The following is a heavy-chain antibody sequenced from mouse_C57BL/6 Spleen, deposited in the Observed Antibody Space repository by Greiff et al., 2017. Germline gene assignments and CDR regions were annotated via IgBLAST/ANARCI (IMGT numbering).Heavy chain of an antibody. D-gene: IGHD1-1*01. CDR1: GFNIKDDY. Sequence: VQLQQSGAELVRPGASVRLSCPASGFNIKDDYMHGVKKRPEQGLGWIGWIDPENGDTEYASKFQGKATITADTSSNTAYLQLSSLTSEDTAVYYCTTDYGSSLGAYWGQGTLVTVSA. CDR2: IDPENGDT. V-gene: IGHV14-4*01. CDR3: TTDYGSSLGAY. J-gene: IGHJ3*01.